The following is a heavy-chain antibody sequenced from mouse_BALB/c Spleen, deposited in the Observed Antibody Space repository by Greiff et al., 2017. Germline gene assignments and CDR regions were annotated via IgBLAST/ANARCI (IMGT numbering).Heavy chain of an antibody. CDR2: ISSGGST. V-gene: IGHV5-6-5*01. Sequence: EVMLVESGGGLVKPGGSLKLSCAASGFTFSSYAMSWVRQTPEKRLEWVASISSGGSTYYPDSVKGRFTISRDNARNILYLQMSSLRSEDTAMYYCARRGRYAMDYWGQGTSVTVSS. CDR3: ARRGRYAMDY. J-gene: IGHJ4*01. CDR1: GFTFSSYA.